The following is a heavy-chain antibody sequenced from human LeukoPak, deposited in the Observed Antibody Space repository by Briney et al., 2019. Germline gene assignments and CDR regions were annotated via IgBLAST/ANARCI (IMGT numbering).Heavy chain of an antibody. CDR3: ARWFGEEEDAFDI. CDR1: GYSISSGYY. J-gene: IGHJ3*02. D-gene: IGHD3-10*01. Sequence: SETLSLTCTVSGYSISSGYYWGWIRQPPGKGLEWIGSIYHSGSTYYNPSLKSRVTISVDTSKNQFSLKLSSVTAADTAVYYCARWFGEEEDAFDIWGQGTMVTVSS. CDR2: IYHSGST. V-gene: IGHV4-38-2*02.